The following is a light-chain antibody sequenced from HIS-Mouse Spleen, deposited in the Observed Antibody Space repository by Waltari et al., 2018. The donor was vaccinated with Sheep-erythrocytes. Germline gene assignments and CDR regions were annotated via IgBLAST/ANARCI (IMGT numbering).Light chain of an antibody. J-gene: IGLJ3*02. Sequence: NFMLTQPHSVSESPGKTVTISCTRSSGSIASNYVQWYQQRPGSAPTTVIYEDNKRPSGVPDRFSGSIDSSSNSASLTIYGLKTEDEADYYCQSYDSSNHGVFGGGTKLTVL. CDR1: SGSIASNY. CDR2: EDN. CDR3: QSYDSSNHGV. V-gene: IGLV6-57*04.